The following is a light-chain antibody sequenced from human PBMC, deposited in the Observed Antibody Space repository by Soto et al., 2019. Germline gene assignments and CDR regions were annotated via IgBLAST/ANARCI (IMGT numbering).Light chain of an antibody. CDR3: QQPNSYPLT. Sequence: DIEMTQSPSSLSASLGDRVTIPCRASQSISSYLTWYQQKPGKAPKLLIYAASSLQSGVPSRFSGSGSGTDFTLTISSLQPEDFATYYCQQPNSYPLTFGQGTKVDIK. V-gene: IGKV1-39*01. J-gene: IGKJ1*01. CDR2: AAS. CDR1: QSISSY.